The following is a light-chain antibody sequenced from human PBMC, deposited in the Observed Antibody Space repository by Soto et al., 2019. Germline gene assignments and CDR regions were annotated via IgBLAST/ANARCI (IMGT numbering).Light chain of an antibody. V-gene: IGLV2-14*01. CDR2: EVN. Sequence: QSVLTQPASVSGSPGQSITISCTGTSSDVGYHNYVSWYRQHPGKAPRLMIYEVNNRPSGVSNRFSGSKSGNTASLTISGLQAEDEADYYCSSCTSSSTLLYVFGTGTKVTAL. J-gene: IGLJ1*01. CDR3: SSCTSSSTLLYV. CDR1: SSDVGYHNY.